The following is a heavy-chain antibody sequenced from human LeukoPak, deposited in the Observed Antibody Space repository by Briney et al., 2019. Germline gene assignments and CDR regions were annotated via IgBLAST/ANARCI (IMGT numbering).Heavy chain of an antibody. Sequence: ASVKVSCKASGYSFADYYMHWVRQATGQGLEWMGWMNPNSGDTGYAQKFQGRVTITRNISISTAYMDLSSLRSEDTAVYYCARLGHNWSFDYWGQGTLVTVSS. D-gene: IGHD1-20*01. CDR2: MNPNSGDT. CDR3: ARLGHNWSFDY. V-gene: IGHV1-8*03. J-gene: IGHJ4*02. CDR1: GYSFADYY.